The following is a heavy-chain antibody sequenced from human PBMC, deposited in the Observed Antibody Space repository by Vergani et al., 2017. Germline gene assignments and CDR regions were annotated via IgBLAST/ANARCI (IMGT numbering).Heavy chain of an antibody. CDR3: VRVPLIRRGSGNYGINNYHGMDV. Sequence: EGQLVESGGDWVQRGGSLRLSCAASGFISSSYWMSWVRQAPGKGLEWVANINQDGSEKYYVDSVRGLFTISRDNAKNSIYLQMNSLRAEDTAVYFCVRVPLIRRGSGNYGINNYHGMDVWGQGTTVIVSS. V-gene: IGHV3-7*01. CDR2: INQDGSEK. CDR1: GFISSSYW. J-gene: IGHJ6*02. D-gene: IGHD3-10*01.